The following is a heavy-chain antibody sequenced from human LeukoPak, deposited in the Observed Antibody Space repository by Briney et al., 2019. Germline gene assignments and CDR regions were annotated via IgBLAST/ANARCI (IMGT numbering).Heavy chain of an antibody. J-gene: IGHJ4*02. V-gene: IGHV1-18*01. CDR3: ARGITSGPRRYDVRNFDY. CDR2: ISAYNGNT. D-gene: IGHD5-12*01. CDR1: GYTFTSYG. Sequence: ASVKVSCKASGYTFTSYGISWVRQAPGQGLEWMGWISAYNGNTNYAQKLQGRVTMTTDTSTSTAYMELRSLRSDDTAVYYCARGITSGPRRYDVRNFDYWGQGTPVTVSS.